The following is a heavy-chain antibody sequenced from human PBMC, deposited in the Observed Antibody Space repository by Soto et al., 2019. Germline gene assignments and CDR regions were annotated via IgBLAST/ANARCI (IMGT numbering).Heavy chain of an antibody. V-gene: IGHV1-18*04. CDR3: AREYYYDSSGYSYYYYGMDV. CDR2: ISAYNGNT. CDR1: GYTFTSYG. Sequence: QVQLVQSGAEVKKPGASVKVSCKASGYTFTSYGISWVRQAPGQGLEWMGWISAYNGNTNYAQKLQGRVTMTTDTSTSTAYMELRSLRSDDTAVYYCAREYYYDSSGYSYYYYGMDVWGQGTTVTVSS. J-gene: IGHJ6*02. D-gene: IGHD3-22*01.